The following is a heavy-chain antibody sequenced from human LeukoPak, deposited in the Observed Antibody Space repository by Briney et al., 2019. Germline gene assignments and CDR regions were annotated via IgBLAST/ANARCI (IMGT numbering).Heavy chain of an antibody. CDR2: IFYDGSNK. J-gene: IGHJ4*02. D-gene: IGHD2/OR15-2a*01. CDR3: ARDQALYFSYGDY. V-gene: IGHV3-33*01. CDR1: GFTFSNYG. Sequence: GGSLRLSCAASGFTFSNYGMHWVRQAPGKGLEWLAAIFYDGSNKYYAHTVKGRFTISRDNSKNTLYLQVNSLTAEDTAVYYCARDQALYFSYGDYWGQGTLVTVSS.